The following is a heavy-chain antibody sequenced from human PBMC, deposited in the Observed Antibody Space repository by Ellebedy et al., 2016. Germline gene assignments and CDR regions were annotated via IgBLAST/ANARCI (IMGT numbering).Heavy chain of an antibody. V-gene: IGHV3-72*01. Sequence: GGSLRLXXEASGFTFRDHGMDWVRQAPGKGLEWVGHTRITANSYTTQYAASVKGRFTISRDDSKNSLYLQMNNLETEDTAVYYCARDNWGSYDYWGQGTLVTVSS. CDR1: GFTFRDHG. CDR2: TRITANSYTT. D-gene: IGHD7-27*01. CDR3: ARDNWGSYDY. J-gene: IGHJ4*02.